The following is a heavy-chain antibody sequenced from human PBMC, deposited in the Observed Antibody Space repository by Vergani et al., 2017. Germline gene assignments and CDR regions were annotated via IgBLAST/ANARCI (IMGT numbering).Heavy chain of an antibody. Sequence: QVQLVQSGAEVKKPGSSVKVSCKASGGTFSSYTISWVRQAPGQGLEWMGRIIPILGIANYAQKFQGRVTITADKSTSTAYMELSSLRSEDTAVYYCARDKGWGAFDIWGQGTMVTVSS. J-gene: IGHJ3*02. D-gene: IGHD6-19*01. CDR1: GGTFSSYT. CDR3: ARDKGWGAFDI. CDR2: IIPILGIA. V-gene: IGHV1-69*08.